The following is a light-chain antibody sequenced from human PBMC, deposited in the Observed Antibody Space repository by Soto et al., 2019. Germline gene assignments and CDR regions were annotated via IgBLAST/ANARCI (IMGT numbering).Light chain of an antibody. V-gene: IGKV3D-20*02. CDR2: DVS. Sequence: EIGLKQSADTLSVSPGERATLSCRASQSFNSIYLAWYQQKPGQAPRLLIYDVSTRATGIPARFSGSGSRTDFILTISSLEPEDFAVYYCQQRSNWPITFGQGTRLE. CDR3: QQRSNWPIT. CDR1: QSFNSIY. J-gene: IGKJ5*01.